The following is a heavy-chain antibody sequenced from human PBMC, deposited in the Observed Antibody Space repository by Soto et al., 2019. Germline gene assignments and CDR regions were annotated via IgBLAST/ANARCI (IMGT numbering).Heavy chain of an antibody. CDR3: ARDSIPMDF. J-gene: IGHJ4*02. Sequence: VQLVESGGGLVQPGGSLRLSCAASGFIFSDYSMNWVRQAPGKGLEWVSYISSTGSPKYYADSVKGRFTISRDSVKNSLFLQMNSLRDEDTAVYYCARDSIPMDFWGQGTLVTVSS. D-gene: IGHD2-2*01. V-gene: IGHV3-48*02. CDR2: ISSTGSPK. CDR1: GFIFSDYS.